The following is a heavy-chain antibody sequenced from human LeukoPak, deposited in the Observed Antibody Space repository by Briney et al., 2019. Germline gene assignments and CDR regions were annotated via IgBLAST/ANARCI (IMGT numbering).Heavy chain of an antibody. J-gene: IGHJ6*04. CDR3: ARGGHQLLLRPYYYGMDV. CDR1: GGSFSGYY. V-gene: IGHV4-34*01. Sequence: SETLSLTCAVYGGSFSGYYWSWIRQPPGKGLEWIGEINHSGSTNYNPSLKSRVTISVDTSKNQFSLKLSSVTAADTAVYYCARGGHQLLLRPYYYGMDVWGKGTTVTVFS. CDR2: INHSGST. D-gene: IGHD2-2*01.